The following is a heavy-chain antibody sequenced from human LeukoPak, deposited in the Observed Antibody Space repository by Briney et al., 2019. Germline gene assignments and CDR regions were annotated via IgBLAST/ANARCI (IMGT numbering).Heavy chain of an antibody. Sequence: PSETLSLTCTVSGGSISGYYWSWIRQPPGKGLEWIGYIYYSGSTNYNPSFKSRLTISVDTSKNRFSLKLTSVTAADTAVYYCARVYSGSYGYFDYWDQGTLVTVSS. J-gene: IGHJ4*02. CDR2: IYYSGST. D-gene: IGHD1-26*01. V-gene: IGHV4-59*01. CDR3: ARVYSGSYGYFDY. CDR1: GGSISGYY.